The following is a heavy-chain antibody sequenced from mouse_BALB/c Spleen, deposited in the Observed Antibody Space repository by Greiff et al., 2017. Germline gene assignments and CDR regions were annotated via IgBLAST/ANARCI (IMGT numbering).Heavy chain of an antibody. D-gene: IGHD1-2*01. Sequence: VMLVESGPGLVAPSQSLSITCTVSGFSLTSYGVHWVRQPPGKGLEWLGVIWAGGSTNYNSALMSRLSISKDNSKSQVFLKMNSLQTDDTAMYYCARDDDYYGHGFAYWGQGTLVTVSA. J-gene: IGHJ3*01. CDR2: IWAGGST. CDR1: GFSLTSYG. V-gene: IGHV2-9*02. CDR3: ARDDDYYGHGFAY.